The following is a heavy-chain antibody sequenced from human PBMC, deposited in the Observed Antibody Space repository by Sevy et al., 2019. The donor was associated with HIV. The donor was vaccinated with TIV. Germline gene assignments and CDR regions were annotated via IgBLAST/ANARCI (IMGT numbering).Heavy chain of an antibody. CDR3: AHTSYYDSRETPSDAFDI. CDR2: IYWNDDK. CDR1: GFSLTTSGLG. D-gene: IGHD3-22*01. J-gene: IGHJ3*02. Sequence: SGPTLVKPTQTLTLTCTFSGFSLTTSGLGVGWIRQPPVKSLEWLALIYWNDDKRSSPSLKSRLTLTKDTSKNQVVLTMTNMDPVDTVTYYCAHTSYYDSRETPSDAFDIWGQGTTVTVSS. V-gene: IGHV2-5*01.